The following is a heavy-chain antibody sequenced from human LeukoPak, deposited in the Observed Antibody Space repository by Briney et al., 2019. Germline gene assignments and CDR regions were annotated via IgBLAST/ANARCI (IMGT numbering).Heavy chain of an antibody. V-gene: IGHV3-73*01. J-gene: IGHJ2*01. D-gene: IGHD3-22*01. CDR1: GFTFSGSD. CDR2: IRSKANNYAA. CDR3: VQEFNHEQWFFDI. Sequence: GGSLRLSCAASGFTFSGSDMHWVRQASGKGLEWVGRIRSKANNYAATYAASVKGRFTISRDDSKNTAYLQMNSLRVEDTALYFCVQEFNHEQWFFDIWGRGTLVTVSS.